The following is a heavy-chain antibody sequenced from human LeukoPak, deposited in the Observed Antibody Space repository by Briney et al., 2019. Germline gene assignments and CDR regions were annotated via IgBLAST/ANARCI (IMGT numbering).Heavy chain of an antibody. J-gene: IGHJ4*02. CDR2: INAGNGNT. CDR3: AREALAAGTQFDY. D-gene: IGHD6-13*01. V-gene: IGHV1-3*01. CDR1: GYTFTSYA. Sequence: ASVKVSCKASGYTFTSYAMHWVRQAPGQRLEWMGWINAGNGNTKYSQKFQGRVTITRDTSASTVYMELSSLRSEDTAVYYCAREALAAGTQFDYWGQGTLVTVSS.